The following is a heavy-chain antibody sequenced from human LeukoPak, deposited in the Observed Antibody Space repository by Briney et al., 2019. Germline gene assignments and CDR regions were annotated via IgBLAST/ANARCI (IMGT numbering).Heavy chain of an antibody. J-gene: IGHJ3*02. CDR2: IYTSGST. V-gene: IGHV4-61*02. CDR1: GGSISSGSYY. D-gene: IGHD6-25*01. Sequence: SETLSLTCTVSGGSISSGSYYWSWIRQPAGKGLEWIGRIYTSGSTNYNPSLKSRVTISVDTPKNQFSLKLSSVTAADTAVYYCARDPSSDAFDIWGQGTMVTVSS. CDR3: ARDPSSDAFDI.